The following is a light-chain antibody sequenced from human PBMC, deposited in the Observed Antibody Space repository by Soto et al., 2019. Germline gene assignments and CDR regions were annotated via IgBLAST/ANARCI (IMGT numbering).Light chain of an antibody. Sequence: QSALTQPASVSGPPGQSITISCTGTSNDVGGYNYVSWYQQLPGKAPKLMIYDVTNRPSGVSNRFSGSKSGNTASLTISGLQAEDEADYYCSSYASRSPVVFGGGTKVTVL. J-gene: IGLJ2*01. CDR2: DVT. CDR3: SSYASRSPVV. CDR1: SNDVGGYNY. V-gene: IGLV2-14*01.